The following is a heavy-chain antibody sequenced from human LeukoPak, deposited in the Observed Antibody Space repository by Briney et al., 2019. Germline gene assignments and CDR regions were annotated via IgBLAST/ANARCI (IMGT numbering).Heavy chain of an antibody. D-gene: IGHD2/OR15-2a*01. J-gene: IGHJ4*02. CDR1: GYXFTAYY. CDR3: ASFYAPDRGIESQNLVTVY. CDR2: INPNSGGT. V-gene: IGHV1-2*02. Sequence: ASVKVSCKASGYXFTAYYIHWVRQAPGQGLEWLGWINPNSGGTEYAQKFQGRVTLTRDTSINTAYMELSRLRSDDTAVYYCASFYAPDRGIESQNLVTVYWGQGTLVSVSS.